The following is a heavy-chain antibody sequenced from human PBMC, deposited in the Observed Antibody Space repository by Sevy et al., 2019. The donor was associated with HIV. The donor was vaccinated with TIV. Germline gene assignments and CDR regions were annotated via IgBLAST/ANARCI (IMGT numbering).Heavy chain of an antibody. J-gene: IGHJ4*02. CDR1: GFTFTSYW. Sequence: GGSLRLSCAASGFTFTSYWMSWVRQAPGKGLEWVANIKQDGSEKYYVDSVKGRFTISRDNAKNSLYLQMNSLRAEDTAVYYCAREIPAAIFDYWGQGTLVTVFS. CDR3: AREIPAAIFDY. CDR2: IKQDGSEK. V-gene: IGHV3-7*03. D-gene: IGHD2-2*02.